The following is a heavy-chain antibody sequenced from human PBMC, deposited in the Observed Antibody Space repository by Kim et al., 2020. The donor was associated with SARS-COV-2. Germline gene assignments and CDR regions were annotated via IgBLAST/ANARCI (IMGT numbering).Heavy chain of an antibody. V-gene: IGHV1-46*01. CDR2: PSGDIT. D-gene: IGHD3-16*01. Sequence: PSGDITTYAHNFQGRVTMTRDTSTSTVYMELSSLTSEDTAVYYCAREGGDWGQGTLVTVSS. J-gene: IGHJ4*02. CDR3: AREGGD.